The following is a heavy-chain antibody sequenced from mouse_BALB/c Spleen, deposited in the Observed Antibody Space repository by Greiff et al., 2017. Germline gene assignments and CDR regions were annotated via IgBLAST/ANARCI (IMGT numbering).Heavy chain of an antibody. V-gene: IGHV1-80*01. J-gene: IGHJ2*01. Sequence: VKLQQSGAELVRPGSSVKISCKASGYAFSSYWMNWVKQRPGQGLEWIGQIYPGDGDTNYNGKFKGKATLTADKSSSTAYMQLSSLTSEDSAVYFCARGGYGNFDYWGQGTTLTVSS. CDR3: ARGGYGNFDY. D-gene: IGHD2-1*01. CDR2: IYPGDGDT. CDR1: GYAFSSYW.